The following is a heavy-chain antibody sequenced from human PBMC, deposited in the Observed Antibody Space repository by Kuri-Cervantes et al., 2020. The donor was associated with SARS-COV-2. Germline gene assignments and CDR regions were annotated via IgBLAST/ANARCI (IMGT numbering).Heavy chain of an antibody. CDR2: ISSSSSTI. J-gene: IGHJ6*02. CDR1: GFTFSSYS. V-gene: IGHV3-48*02. D-gene: IGHD3-22*01. CDR3: ARENQGNYYDSSGYYHYCYYGMDV. Sequence: GGSLRLSCAASGFTFSSYSMNWVRQAPGKGLEWVSYISSSSSTIYYADSVKGRFTISRDNAKNSLYLQMNSLRDEDTAVYYCARENQGNYYDSSGYYHYCYYGMDVWGQGTTVTVSS.